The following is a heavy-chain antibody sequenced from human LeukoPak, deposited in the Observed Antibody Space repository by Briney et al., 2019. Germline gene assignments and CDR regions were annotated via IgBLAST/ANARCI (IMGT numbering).Heavy chain of an antibody. CDR1: GGTFSSYA. Sequence: SVKVSCKASGGTFSSYAISWVRQAPGQGLEWMGGIIPIFGTASYAQKFQGRVTITTDESTSTAYMELSSLRSEDTAVYYCAKCNGLRFLEWTYNWFDPWGQGTLVTVSS. CDR3: AKCNGLRFLEWTYNWFDP. J-gene: IGHJ5*02. V-gene: IGHV1-69*05. D-gene: IGHD3-3*01. CDR2: IIPIFGTA.